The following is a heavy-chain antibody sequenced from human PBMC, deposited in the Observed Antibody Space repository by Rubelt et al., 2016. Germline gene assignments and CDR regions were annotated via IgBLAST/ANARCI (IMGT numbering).Heavy chain of an antibody. CDR3: AREGARGDYFDY. Sequence: QLQLQESGPGLVKPSETLSLTCTVSGGSISSSSYYWGWIRQPPGKGLEWIGSIYYSGSTYYNPSLKSRVTISVDTSKNQFSLKLSSVTAADTAVYYCAREGARGDYFDYWGQGTLVTVSS. V-gene: IGHV4-39*02. J-gene: IGHJ4*02. CDR1: GGSISSSSYY. D-gene: IGHD3-10*01. CDR2: IYYSGST.